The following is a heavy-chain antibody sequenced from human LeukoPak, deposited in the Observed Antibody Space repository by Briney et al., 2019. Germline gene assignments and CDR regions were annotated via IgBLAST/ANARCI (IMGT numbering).Heavy chain of an antibody. Sequence: PSETLSLTCAVSGGSISSGGYSWSWIRQPPGKGLEWIGYIYHSGSTYYNPSLKSRVTISVDRSKNQFSLKLSSATAADTAVYYCARGYCSGGSCYPFDYWGQGTLVTVSS. CDR1: GGSISSGGYS. D-gene: IGHD2-15*01. CDR3: ARGYCSGGSCYPFDY. J-gene: IGHJ4*02. CDR2: IYHSGST. V-gene: IGHV4-30-2*01.